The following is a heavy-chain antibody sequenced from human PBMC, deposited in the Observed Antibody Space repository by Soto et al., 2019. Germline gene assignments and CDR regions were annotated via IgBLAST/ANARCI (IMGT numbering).Heavy chain of an antibody. V-gene: IGHV3-23*01. CDR1: GFTFSDYA. CDR2: ISGRGGST. J-gene: IGHJ5*02. CDR3: AKTGHIVLVPADKNWFDP. Sequence: EVQLLESGGGLVQPGGSLRLSCEASGFTFSDYAMAWVRQAPGKGLEWVSAISGRGGSTYYADSVKGRFTISRDNSGNTLYLQMNSLSAEDTAVYYCAKTGHIVLVPADKNWFDPWGQGTLVTVSS. D-gene: IGHD2-2*01.